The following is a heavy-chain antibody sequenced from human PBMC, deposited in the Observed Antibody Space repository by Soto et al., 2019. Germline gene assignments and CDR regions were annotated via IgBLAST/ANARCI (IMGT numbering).Heavy chain of an antibody. V-gene: IGHV4-4*07. Sequence: PAETVSLTCTVSGGSVSSQYWSWIRQPAGKGLEWIGRIYNGGIPLIHPSLESRVALSLDTSKNQFSLTLSSVTAADTATYYCASQGYDKSVYYFNYWGRGTLVTVS. CDR3: ASQGYDKSVYYFNY. J-gene: IGHJ4*02. D-gene: IGHD2-2*01. CDR2: IYNGGIP. CDR1: GGSVSSQY.